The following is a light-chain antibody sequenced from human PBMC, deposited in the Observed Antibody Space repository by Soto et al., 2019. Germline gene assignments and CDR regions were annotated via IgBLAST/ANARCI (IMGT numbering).Light chain of an antibody. CDR3: RQSYSTPRFT. CDR1: QSISSY. J-gene: IGKJ3*01. V-gene: IGKV1-39*01. CDR2: AAS. Sequence: DSQMTQSPSSLSASVGDRVTITCRASQSISSYLNWYQQKPGKAPKLLIYAASSLQSGVPSRFSGSRSGTDFTLPISSLQPEDFATYYCRQSYSTPRFTFGAGTKVDIK.